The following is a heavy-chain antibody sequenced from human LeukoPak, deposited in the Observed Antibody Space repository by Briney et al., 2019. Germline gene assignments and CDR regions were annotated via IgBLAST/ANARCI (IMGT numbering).Heavy chain of an antibody. CDR2: ISGSGDTT. J-gene: IGHJ4*02. V-gene: IGHV3-23*01. CDR1: GFTFTSHA. CDR3: ARRSSGTYGFDF. Sequence: PGGSLRLSCAASGFTFTSHAMTWVRQAPGKGLEWVSIISGSGDTTHYADSVKGRFSISRDNSKSTLHLQMNSLRAEDTAVYYCARRSSGTYGFDFWGQGTLVTVSS. D-gene: IGHD1-26*01.